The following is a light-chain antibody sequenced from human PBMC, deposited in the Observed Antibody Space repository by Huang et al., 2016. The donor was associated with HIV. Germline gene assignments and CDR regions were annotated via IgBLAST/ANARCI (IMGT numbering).Light chain of an antibody. Sequence: DIQMTPSPSSLSASVGDRVTITCQASQDISNYLSWYQHKPGRAPKPLIFDAYSLETGVPSRFSGSGSGTYFTLTIASLQPEDVATYYCQHYDDPYTFGQGTKLEIK. V-gene: IGKV1-33*01. CDR1: QDISNY. CDR3: QHYDDPYT. CDR2: DAY. J-gene: IGKJ2*01.